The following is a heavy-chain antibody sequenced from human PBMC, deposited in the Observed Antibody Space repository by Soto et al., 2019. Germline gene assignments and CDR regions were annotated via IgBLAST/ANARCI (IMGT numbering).Heavy chain of an antibody. CDR2: INPNSGGT. CDR1: GYTFTGYY. V-gene: IGHV1-2*02. CDR3: ARCYYDILTGYYLNVGGNWFDP. J-gene: IGHJ5*02. Sequence: ASVKVSCKASGYTFTGYYMHWVRQAPGQGLEWMGWINPNSGGTNYSQKFQGRVTITRDTSASTAYMELSSLRSEDTAVYYCARCYYDILTGYYLNVGGNWFDPWGQGTLVTVSS. D-gene: IGHD3-9*01.